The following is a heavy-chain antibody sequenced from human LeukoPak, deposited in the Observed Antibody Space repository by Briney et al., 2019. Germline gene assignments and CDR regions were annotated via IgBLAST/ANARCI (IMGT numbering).Heavy chain of an antibody. CDR1: GGSISSYY. CDR2: IYYSGST. CDR3: ARDQLGWFDP. D-gene: IGHD6-6*01. J-gene: IGHJ5*02. Sequence: PSYALSVTCPVSGGSISSYYWSWIRQPPGKGLELIGYIYYSGSTNYTPSLKSRVTISVDTSKHQFSLKLSSVTAADTAVYSCARDQLGWFDPWGQGTLVTVSS. V-gene: IGHV4-59*01.